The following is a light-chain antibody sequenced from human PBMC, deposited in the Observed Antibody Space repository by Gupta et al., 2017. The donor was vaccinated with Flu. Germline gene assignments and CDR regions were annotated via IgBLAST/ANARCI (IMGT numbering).Light chain of an antibody. J-gene: IGKJ2*01. CDR2: YAS. CDR3: HQSSDLPHT. CDR1: QTIGSS. V-gene: IGKV6-21*01. Sequence: ETVLTQSPDFLSVAPKEKVTITCRASQTIGSSLHWYQQKPDQSPKLLIKYASQSFSGVPSRFSGSGSGTDFTLTITGLEAEDAATYYCHQSSDLPHTFGQGTKLEIK.